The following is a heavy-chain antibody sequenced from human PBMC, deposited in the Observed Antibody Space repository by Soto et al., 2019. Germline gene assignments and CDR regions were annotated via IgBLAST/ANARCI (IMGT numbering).Heavy chain of an antibody. V-gene: IGHV4-59*01. CDR1: GGSFSPNY. CDR2: IYSSGST. CDR3: ARDHPHSYGVYYFDY. J-gene: IGHJ4*02. Sequence: SXTLSLTCTVSGGSFSPNYWAWIRQPPGKGLEWIGYIYSSGSTHYNPSLQSRVTISADTSKNQVSLKVNSVTAADTAVYYCARDHPHSYGVYYFDYWGQGTPVTVSS. D-gene: IGHD5-18*01.